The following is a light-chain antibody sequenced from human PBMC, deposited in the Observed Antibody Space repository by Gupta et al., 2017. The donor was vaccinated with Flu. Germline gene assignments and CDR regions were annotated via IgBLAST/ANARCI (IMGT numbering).Light chain of an antibody. CDR2: DAS. CDR1: QSVSSY. CDR3: QQRSNWPRT. Sequence: VFTHSPATLSLSPGERATLSCRASQSVSSYLAWYQQKPGQAPRLLIYDASNRATGIPARFSGSGSGTXFTLTIXSLEPEDFAVYYCQQRSNWPRTFGXGTKVEIK. V-gene: IGKV3-11*01. J-gene: IGKJ4*01.